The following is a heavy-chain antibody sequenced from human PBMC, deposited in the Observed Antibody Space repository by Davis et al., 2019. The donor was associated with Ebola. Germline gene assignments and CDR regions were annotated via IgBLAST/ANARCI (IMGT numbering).Heavy chain of an antibody. V-gene: IGHV3-64*01. J-gene: IGHJ4*02. CDR1: GFTFSSYA. D-gene: IGHD6-6*01. CDR3: ARSYSSSLFDY. Sequence: GESLKISCAASGFTFSSYAMHWVRQAPGKGLEYVSAISSNGGSTYYANSMKGRFTISRDNSKNTLYLQMGSLRAEDMAVYYCARSYSSSLFDYWGQGTLVTVSS. CDR2: ISSNGGST.